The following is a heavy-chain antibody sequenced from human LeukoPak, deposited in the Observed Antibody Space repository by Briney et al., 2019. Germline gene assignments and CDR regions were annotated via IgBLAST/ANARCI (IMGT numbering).Heavy chain of an antibody. CDR1: GGSISSSSYY. CDR3: ARHVGSGVAVL. CDR2: INYSGST. V-gene: IGHV4-39*01. D-gene: IGHD2-8*01. Sequence: PSETLSLTCTVSGGSISSSSYYWGWIRQPPGKGLEWIGSINYSGSTYYNPSLKSRVTISVDTSKNQFSLKLSSVTAADTAVYYCARHVGSGVAVLWGQGTLVTVSS. J-gene: IGHJ4*02.